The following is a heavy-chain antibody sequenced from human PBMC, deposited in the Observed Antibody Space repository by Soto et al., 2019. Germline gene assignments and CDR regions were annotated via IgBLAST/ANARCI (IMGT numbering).Heavy chain of an antibody. CDR1: GFTFGDYA. CDR2: IRSKAYGGTT. CDR3: TRDRLGYYYYYGMDV. Sequence: PGGSLRLSCTASGFTFGDYAMSWFRQAPGKGLEWVGFIRSKAYGGTTEYAASVKGRFTISRDDSKGIAYLQMNSLKTEDTAVYYCTRDRLGYYYYYGMDVWGQGTTVTVSS. J-gene: IGHJ6*02. V-gene: IGHV3-49*03. D-gene: IGHD6-6*01.